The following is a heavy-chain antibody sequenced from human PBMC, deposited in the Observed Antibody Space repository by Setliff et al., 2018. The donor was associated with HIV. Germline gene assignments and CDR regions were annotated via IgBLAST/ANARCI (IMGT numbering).Heavy chain of an antibody. CDR2: IYYSGNT. CDR1: GGSISSGDYY. D-gene: IGHD2-15*01. V-gene: IGHV4-30-4*08. J-gene: IGHJ3*02. CDR3: ARGGCSGGSCYSGAFEI. Sequence: SETLSLTCTVSGGSISSGDYYWTWIRQPPGKGLEWIGYIYYSGNTYSNPPLKSRITISIDTSKNQFSLRLNSVTAADTAVYYCARGGCSGGSCYSGAFEIWGQGTMVTVSS.